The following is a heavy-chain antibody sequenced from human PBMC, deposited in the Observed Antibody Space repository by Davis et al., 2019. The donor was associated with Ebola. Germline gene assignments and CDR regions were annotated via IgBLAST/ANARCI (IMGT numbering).Heavy chain of an antibody. CDR3: ARDTSHQLPHWLYYFYGMDV. D-gene: IGHD2-2*01. Sequence: HTGGSLRLSCAASGFTFSNYYLHWVRQAPGKGLEWVARIKTDGSTTRYADSVKGRFSISRDNTKNTLYLQMNSLRGKDTAIYYCARDTSHQLPHWLYYFYGMDVWGQGTTVTVSS. CDR1: GFTFSNYY. J-gene: IGHJ6*02. V-gene: IGHV3-74*01. CDR2: IKTDGSTT.